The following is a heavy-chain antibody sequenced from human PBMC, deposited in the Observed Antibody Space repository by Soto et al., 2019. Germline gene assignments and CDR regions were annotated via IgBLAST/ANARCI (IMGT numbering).Heavy chain of an antibody. CDR1: GGSFSGYY. D-gene: IGHD5-12*01. Sequence: VYGGSFSGYYWSWIRQSPGKGLEWIGEINHSGSTNYRPSLKSRVSISVDTSKNQFSLKLSSVTAADTAVYYCARGGGDGYSGYDYDYFDYWTQGAQVTVSS. V-gene: IGHV4-34*01. CDR2: INHSGST. CDR3: ARGGGDGYSGYDYDYFDY. J-gene: IGHJ4*02.